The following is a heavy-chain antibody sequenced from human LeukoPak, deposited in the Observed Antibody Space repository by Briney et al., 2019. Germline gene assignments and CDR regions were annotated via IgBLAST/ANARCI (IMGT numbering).Heavy chain of an antibody. J-gene: IGHJ3*02. CDR2: ISSSSSYI. Sequence: PGGSLRLSCAASGFTFSSYSMNWVRQAPGKGLEWVSSISSSSSYIYYADSVKGRFTISRDNAKNSLYLQMNSLRAEDTAVYYCARAGRVAGLDAFDIWGQGTMVTVSS. D-gene: IGHD6-19*01. V-gene: IGHV3-21*01. CDR3: ARAGRVAGLDAFDI. CDR1: GFTFSSYS.